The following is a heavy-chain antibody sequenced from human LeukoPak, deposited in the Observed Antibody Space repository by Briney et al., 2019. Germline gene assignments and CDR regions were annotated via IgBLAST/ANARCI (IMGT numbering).Heavy chain of an antibody. CDR2: IKSDGST. CDR1: GFTFSGYW. V-gene: IGHV3-74*01. CDR3: ARAPSEIGGYYPEYFRH. J-gene: IGHJ1*01. Sequence: GGSLRLSCAASGFTFSGYWMHWVRQAPGKGLVWVSRIKSDGSTNYADSVKGRFTISRDNTKNTVSLQMNSLRAEDTGVYYCARAPSEIGGYYPEYFRHWGQGTLVTVSS. D-gene: IGHD3-22*01.